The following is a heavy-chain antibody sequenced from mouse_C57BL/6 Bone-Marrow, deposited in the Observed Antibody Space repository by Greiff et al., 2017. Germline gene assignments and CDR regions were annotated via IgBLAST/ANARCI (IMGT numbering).Heavy chain of an antibody. CDR1: GYTFTSYW. J-gene: IGHJ2*01. CDR3: ARKSYYYGSPYFDY. CDR2: IVPNSGGT. D-gene: IGHD1-1*01. V-gene: IGHV1-72*01. Sequence: QVQLQQPGAELVKPGASVKLSCKASGYTFTSYWMHWVKQRPGRGLEWIGRIVPNSGGTKYNEKFKSKATLTVDKPSITSYMQLSSLTSEDSAFYYCARKSYYYGSPYFDYWGQGTTLTVSS.